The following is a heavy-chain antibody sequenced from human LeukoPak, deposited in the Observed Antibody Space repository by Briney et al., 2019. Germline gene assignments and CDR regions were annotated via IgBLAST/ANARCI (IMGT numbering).Heavy chain of an antibody. CDR3: ATGVVSSWTYNWFAP. J-gene: IGHJ5*02. V-gene: IGHV5-51*01. CDR1: GYSFTSYW. CDR2: IYPGDSDT. D-gene: IGHD6-13*01. Sequence: GESLKISCKGSGYSFTSYWIGWVRQMPGKGLEWMGIIYPGDSDTRYSPSFQGQVTISADKSISTAYLQWSSLKASDTAMYYCATGVVSSWTYNWFAPWGQGTLVTVSS.